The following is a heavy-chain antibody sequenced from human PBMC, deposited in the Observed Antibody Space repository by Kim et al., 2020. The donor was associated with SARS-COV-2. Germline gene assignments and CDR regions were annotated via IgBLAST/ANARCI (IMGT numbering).Heavy chain of an antibody. CDR3: ARGLVGSTTGFDY. Sequence: GGSLRLSCAASGFTVSSNYMTWVRQAPGKGLEWLSTIYSSGSTYHADSVRGRFTISRDISKNTLYLQMAGLRAEDTAVYYCARGLVGSTTGFDYWGQGTLVIVSS. D-gene: IGHD1-26*01. CDR1: GFTVSSNY. CDR2: IYSSGST. J-gene: IGHJ4*02. V-gene: IGHV3-53*01.